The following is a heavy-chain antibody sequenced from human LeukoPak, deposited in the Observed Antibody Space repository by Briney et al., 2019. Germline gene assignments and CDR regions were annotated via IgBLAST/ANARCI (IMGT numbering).Heavy chain of an antibody. D-gene: IGHD2-2*01. CDR2: INPNSGGT. J-gene: IGHJ5*02. Sequence: ASVKVSCKASGYTFTGYYMHWVRQAPGQGVEWMGWINPNSGGTNYAQKFRGRVTMTRDTSISTAYMELSRLRSDDTAVYYCARLGYCSSTSCYFFDPWGQGTLVTVSS. V-gene: IGHV1-2*02. CDR1: GYTFTGYY. CDR3: ARLGYCSSTSCYFFDP.